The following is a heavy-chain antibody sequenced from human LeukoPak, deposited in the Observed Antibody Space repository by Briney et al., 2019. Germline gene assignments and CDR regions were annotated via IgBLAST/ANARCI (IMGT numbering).Heavy chain of an antibody. V-gene: IGHV4-59*12. CDR1: GDSIRGYS. CDR3: ARDRSLFYYDSSDGAAFDI. CDR2: IYYSGDT. J-gene: IGHJ3*02. D-gene: IGHD3-22*01. Sequence: SETLSLTCTVSGDSIRGYSWSWIRQPPGGGLEWIGYIYYSGDTAYNPSLKSRVTMSVDTSKNQFSLKLSSVTAADTAVYYCARDRSLFYYDSSDGAAFDIWGQGTMVTVSS.